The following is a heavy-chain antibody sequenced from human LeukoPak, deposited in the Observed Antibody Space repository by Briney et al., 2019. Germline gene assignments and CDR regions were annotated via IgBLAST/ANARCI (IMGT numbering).Heavy chain of an antibody. V-gene: IGHV1-18*01. Sequence: ASVKVSCKASGYTFTSCGVSWVRQAPGQGLEWMGWISTYNGNTNYAQNLQGRVTMTTDTSTSTAYMELRSPTSDDTAVYFCARDPRQYYDILTGHPYFDFWGQGTLVTVSS. CDR1: GYTFTSCG. J-gene: IGHJ4*02. D-gene: IGHD3-9*01. CDR2: ISTYNGNT. CDR3: ARDPRQYYDILTGHPYFDF.